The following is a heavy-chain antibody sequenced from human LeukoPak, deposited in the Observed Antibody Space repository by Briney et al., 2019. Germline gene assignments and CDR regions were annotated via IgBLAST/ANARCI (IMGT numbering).Heavy chain of an antibody. CDR1: GFTFSDYF. V-gene: IGHV3-11*04. J-gene: IGHJ4*02. Sequence: PGGSLRLSCAASGFTFSDYFLSWIRQAPGKGLEWVSYISSSTSTIYYADSVKGRFTISRDNAKNSLYLQMSSLRGEDTAVYYCARDHRGLFDYWGQGTLVTVSS. D-gene: IGHD3-10*01. CDR2: ISSSTSTI. CDR3: ARDHRGLFDY.